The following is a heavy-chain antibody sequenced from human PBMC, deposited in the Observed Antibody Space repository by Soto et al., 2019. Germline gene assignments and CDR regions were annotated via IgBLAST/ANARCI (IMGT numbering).Heavy chain of an antibody. J-gene: IGHJ4*02. V-gene: IGHV3-74*01. CDR3: ARGYCSGGSCYHIDY. CDR2: INSDGSST. D-gene: IGHD2-15*01. Sequence: GGSLRLSCAASGFTFSSYWMHWVRQAPGKGLVWVSRINSDGSSTSYADSVKGRFTISNDNSKNTLYLQMNSLRAEDTAVYYCARGYCSGGSCYHIDYWGQGTLVTVSS. CDR1: GFTFSSYW.